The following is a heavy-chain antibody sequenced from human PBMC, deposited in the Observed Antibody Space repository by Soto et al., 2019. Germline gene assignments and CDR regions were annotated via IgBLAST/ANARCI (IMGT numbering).Heavy chain of an antibody. CDR2: ISGSGGST. Sequence: PGGSLRLSCAASGFTFSSYAMSWVRQAPGKGLEWVSAISGSGGSTYYADSVKGRFTISRDNSKNTLYLQMNSLRAEDTAVYYCAISGYYDGWDYLDYWGQGTLVTVSA. J-gene: IGHJ4*02. V-gene: IGHV3-23*01. CDR3: AISGYYDGWDYLDY. D-gene: IGHD3-3*01. CDR1: GFTFSSYA.